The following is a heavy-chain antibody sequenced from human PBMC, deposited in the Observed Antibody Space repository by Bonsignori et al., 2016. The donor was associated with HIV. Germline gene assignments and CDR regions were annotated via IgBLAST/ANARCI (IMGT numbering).Heavy chain of an antibody. CDR2: INPNSGGT. Sequence: ASVKVSCKASGYTFTGYYMHWVRQAPGQGLEWMGWINPNSGGTNYAQKFQGRVTMTRDTSISTAYMELSRLRSDDTAVYYCARDRYCSGGSCYSSDYWGPGNPGHRLL. CDR3: ARDRYCSGGSCYSSDY. V-gene: IGHV1-2*02. D-gene: IGHD2-15*01. CDR1: GYTFTGYY. J-gene: IGHJ4*02.